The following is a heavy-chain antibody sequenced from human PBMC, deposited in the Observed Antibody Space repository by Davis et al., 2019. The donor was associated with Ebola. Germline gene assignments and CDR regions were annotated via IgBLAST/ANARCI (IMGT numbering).Heavy chain of an antibody. J-gene: IGHJ4*02. D-gene: IGHD5-24*01. CDR1: GFTFSSYS. CDR2: IGSSSRTI. Sequence: GGSLRLSCEASGFTFSSYSMNWVRQAPGKGLEWLSYIGSSSRTIYYADSVKGRFTVSRDNAKNSLYLQMNSLTDDDTALYYCARDPGFRGWLESPLYFDFWGQGTLVTVSS. V-gene: IGHV3-48*02. CDR3: ARDPGFRGWLESPLYFDF.